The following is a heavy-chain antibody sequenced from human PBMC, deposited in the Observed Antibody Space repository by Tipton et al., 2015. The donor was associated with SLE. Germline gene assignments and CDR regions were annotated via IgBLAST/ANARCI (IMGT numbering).Heavy chain of an antibody. D-gene: IGHD3-10*01. CDR1: GGSISDYY. Sequence: LRLSCTVSGGSISDYYWSWIRQPPGKGLEWIGDASYSGRPNFNPSLKSRVTISVDTSKNQVSLSLSSVTAADSAVYFCARADGSYFYYFLDVWGRGTTVTVSS. V-gene: IGHV4-59*01. J-gene: IGHJ6*04. CDR3: ARADGSYFYYFLDV. CDR2: ASYSGRP.